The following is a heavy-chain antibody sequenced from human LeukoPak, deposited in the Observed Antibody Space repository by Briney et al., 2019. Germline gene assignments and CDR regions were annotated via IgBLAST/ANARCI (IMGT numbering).Heavy chain of an antibody. CDR3: AKGGGGSYPYYLNY. Sequence: GGSLRLSCAASGFTFSRYWMHWVRQAPGEGLVWVSSISSIGGSTYYAASVKGRFTISRDSSENALYLQMNSLRAEDTAVYYCAKGGGGSYPYYLNYWGQGTLVTVSS. D-gene: IGHD1-26*01. CDR2: ISSIGGST. CDR1: GFTFSRYW. J-gene: IGHJ4*02. V-gene: IGHV3-23*01.